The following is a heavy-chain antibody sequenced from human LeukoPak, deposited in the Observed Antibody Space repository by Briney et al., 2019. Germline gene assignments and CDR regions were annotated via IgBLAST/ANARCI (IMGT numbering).Heavy chain of an antibody. CDR2: ISSSSSTI. Sequence: GGSLRLSCAASGFTVSSNYMTWVRQAPGKGLEWVSYISSSSSTIYYADSVKGRFTISRDNSKNTLYLQMNSLRVEDTAVYYCARDRSGDYYFDYWGQGTLVTVSS. CDR3: ARDRSGDYYFDY. D-gene: IGHD4-17*01. J-gene: IGHJ4*02. V-gene: IGHV3-48*01. CDR1: GFTVSSNY.